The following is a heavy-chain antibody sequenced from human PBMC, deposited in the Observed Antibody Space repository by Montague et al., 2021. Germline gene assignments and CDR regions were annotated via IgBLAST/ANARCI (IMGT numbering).Heavy chain of an antibody. J-gene: IGHJ6*03. CDR1: GFSLTTSGVG. CDR2: IYWDADK. D-gene: IGHD2-21*01. Sequence: PALVKPTQTLTLTCTFSGFSLTTSGVGVGWIRQPPGKALEWLGVIYWDADKRYSPSLQNRLIITHDASRNQVILTLNDLDPMDTGTYFCAHTHHVIPFYFSMDVWGKGTPVTVSS. V-gene: IGHV2-5*02. CDR3: AHTHHVIPFYFSMDV.